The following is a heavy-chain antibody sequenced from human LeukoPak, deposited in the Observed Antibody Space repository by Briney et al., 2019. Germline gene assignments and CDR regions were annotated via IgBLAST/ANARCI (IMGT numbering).Heavy chain of an antibody. J-gene: IGHJ6*02. D-gene: IGHD3-16*01. CDR1: GYTFTSYD. CDR2: MNPNSGNT. CDR3: ARDPGQLRMGNYGMDV. Sequence: ASVKVSCKASGYTFTSYDINWVRQATGQGLEWMGWMNPNSGNTGYAQKFQGRVTMTRNTSISTAYMELSSLRSEDTAVYYCARDPGQLRMGNYGMDVWGQGTTVTVSS. V-gene: IGHV1-8*01.